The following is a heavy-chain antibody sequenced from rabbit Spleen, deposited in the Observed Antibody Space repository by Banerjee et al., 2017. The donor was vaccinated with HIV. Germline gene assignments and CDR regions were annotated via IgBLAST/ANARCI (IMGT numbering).Heavy chain of an antibody. CDR2: IYGGKGST. CDR1: GFDFSNYN. CDR3: VGDLVVAIGWNFNM. J-gene: IGHJ4*01. Sequence: QLKETGGGLVQPGGSLTLSCKASGFDFSNYNMGWVRQAPGKGLEWIGIIYGGKGSTDYASWVNGRFTISSDNAQSTVDLQMNSLTGADTATYFCVGDLVVAIGWNFNMWGPGTLVTVS. D-gene: IGHD3-3*01. V-gene: IGHV1S7*01.